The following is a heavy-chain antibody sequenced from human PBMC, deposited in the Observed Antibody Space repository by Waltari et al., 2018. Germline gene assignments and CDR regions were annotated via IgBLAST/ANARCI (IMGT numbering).Heavy chain of an antibody. CDR2: IIPIYGQS. V-gene: IGHV1-69*13. J-gene: IGHJ4*02. CDR1: GVTFKNYA. CDR3: ATLNSADRDY. Sequence: QVHLVQSGTELKKPGSSVRVSCSGSGVTFKNYAVTWVRQPLGQGLEWTGSIIPIYGQSNYAQNVQGRLTIAADDSTDTVYMDLSGLRSEDTATYYCATLNSADRDYWGQGTLVTVSP.